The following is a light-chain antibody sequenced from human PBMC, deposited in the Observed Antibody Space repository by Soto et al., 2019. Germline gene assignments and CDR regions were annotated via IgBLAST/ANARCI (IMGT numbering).Light chain of an antibody. Sequence: QSVLTQPASLSGSPGQSITISCSGTSSDIGDYNYVSWYQQHPGKAPKLIIYDVTDRPSGISNRFSGSKSGNTASLTISGLQAEDEADYYCNSYRGTYAPGVFGTGTKVTVL. CDR2: DVT. CDR3: NSYRGTYAPGV. CDR1: SSDIGDYNY. J-gene: IGLJ1*01. V-gene: IGLV2-14*03.